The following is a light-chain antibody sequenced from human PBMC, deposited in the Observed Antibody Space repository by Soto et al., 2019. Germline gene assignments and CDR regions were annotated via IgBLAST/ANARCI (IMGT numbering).Light chain of an antibody. CDR3: SSYAGSNYV. CDR1: SCDVGGYIY. Sequence: QSALTQPPSASRSPGQSVTISCTGNSCDVGGYIYVSWYQQHPGKVPKLMIYEVNKRPSGVPDRFSGSRSGNTASLTVSGLQTEDEADYYCSSYAGSNYVFGTGTKVTVL. J-gene: IGLJ1*01. V-gene: IGLV2-8*02. CDR2: EVN.